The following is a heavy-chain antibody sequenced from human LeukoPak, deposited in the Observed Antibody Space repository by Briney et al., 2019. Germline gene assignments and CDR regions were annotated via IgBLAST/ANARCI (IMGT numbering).Heavy chain of an antibody. V-gene: IGHV3-23*01. D-gene: IGHD3-16*02. Sequence: GGSLGLSCAASGFTFSSYAMSWVRQAPGKGLEWVSAISGSGGGTYYADSVKGRFTISRDNSKNTLYLQMNSLRAEDTAVYYCAKGALRLGELSLYSNDYWGQGTLVTVSS. J-gene: IGHJ4*02. CDR1: GFTFSSYA. CDR3: AKGALRLGELSLYSNDY. CDR2: ISGSGGGT.